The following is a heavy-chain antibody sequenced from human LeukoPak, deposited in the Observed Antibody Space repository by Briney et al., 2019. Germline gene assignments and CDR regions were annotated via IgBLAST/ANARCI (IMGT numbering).Heavy chain of an antibody. CDR2: ISAYNGNT. V-gene: IGHV1-18*01. CDR1: GGTFSSYA. Sequence: GASVKVSCKASGGTFSSYAISWVRQAPGQGLEWMGWISAYNGNTNYAQKLQGRVTMTTDTSTSTAYMELRSLRSDDTAVYYCARDVFSGSWYDAFDIWGQGTMVTVSS. CDR3: ARDVFSGSWYDAFDI. D-gene: IGHD6-13*01. J-gene: IGHJ3*02.